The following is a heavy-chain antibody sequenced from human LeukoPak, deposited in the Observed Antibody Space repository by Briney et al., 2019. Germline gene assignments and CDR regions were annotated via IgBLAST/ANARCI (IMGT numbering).Heavy chain of an antibody. CDR1: GGSISSGGYY. CDR2: IYYSGST. CDR3: ASEITDCSSTSCYTVLDY. V-gene: IGHV4-31*03. Sequence: SETLSLTCTVSGGSISSGGYYWSWIRQHPGKGLEWIGYIYYSGSTYYNPSLKSRVTISVDTSKNQFSLKLSSVTAADTAVYYCASEITDCSSTSCYTVLDYWGQGTLVTVSS. J-gene: IGHJ4*02. D-gene: IGHD2-2*02.